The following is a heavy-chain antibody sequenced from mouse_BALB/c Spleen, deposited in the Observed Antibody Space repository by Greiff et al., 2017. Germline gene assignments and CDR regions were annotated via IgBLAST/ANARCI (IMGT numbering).Heavy chain of an antibody. CDR3: ARIYYDYYFDY. V-gene: IGHV5-6-3*01. CDR2: INSNGGST. Sequence: EVKLVESGGGLVQPGGSLKLSCAASGFTFSSYGMSWVRQTPDKRLELVATINSNGGSTYYPDSVKGRFTISRDNAKNTLYLQMSSLKSEDTAMYYCARIYYDYYFDYWGQGTTLTVSS. CDR1: GFTFSSYG. J-gene: IGHJ2*01. D-gene: IGHD2-4*01.